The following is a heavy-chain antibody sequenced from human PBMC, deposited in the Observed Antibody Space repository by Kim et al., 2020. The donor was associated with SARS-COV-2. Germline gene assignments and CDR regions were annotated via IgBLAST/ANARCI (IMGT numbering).Heavy chain of an antibody. D-gene: IGHD2-15*01. CDR3: ARLFGGSINWFDP. CDR1: GYSFTSYW. V-gene: IGHV5-10-1*01. Sequence: GESLKISCKGSGYSFTSYWISWVRQMPGEGLEWMGRIDPSDSYTNYSPSFQGHVTISADKSISTAYLQWSSLKASDTAMYYCARLFGGSINWFDPWGQGTLVTVSS. J-gene: IGHJ5*02. CDR2: IDPSDSYT.